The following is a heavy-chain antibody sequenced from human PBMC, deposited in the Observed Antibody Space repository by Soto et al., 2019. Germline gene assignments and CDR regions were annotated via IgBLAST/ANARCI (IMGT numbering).Heavy chain of an antibody. D-gene: IGHD3-22*01. CDR2: INAGNGNT. V-gene: IGHV1-3*01. CDR3: ARDRDYYDSPGPFDY. CDR1: GYTFTSYA. J-gene: IGHJ4*02. Sequence: ASVKVSCKASGYTFTSYAMHWVRQAPGQRLEWMGWINAGNGNTKYSQKFQGRVTITRDTSASTAYMELSSLRSEDTAVYYCARDRDYYDSPGPFDYCGQGTLVTVSS.